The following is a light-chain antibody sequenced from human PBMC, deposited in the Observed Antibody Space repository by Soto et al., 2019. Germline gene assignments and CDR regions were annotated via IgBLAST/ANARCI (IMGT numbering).Light chain of an antibody. CDR3: QRSYNTPHT. Sequence: DIQMTQSPSSLSASVGDRVTITCRASQSINDYLNWYQQKPGKAPTLLIYLASSLQTGVPSRFSGIGSGTDFTLTISSLQPEDFATYFCQRSYNTPHTFGQGTKVEIK. V-gene: IGKV1-39*01. CDR2: LAS. CDR1: QSINDY. J-gene: IGKJ1*01.